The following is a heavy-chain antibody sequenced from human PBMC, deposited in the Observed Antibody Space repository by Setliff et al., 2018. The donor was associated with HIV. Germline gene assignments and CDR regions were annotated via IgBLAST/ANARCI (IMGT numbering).Heavy chain of an antibody. V-gene: IGHV4-38-2*02. Sequence: SETLSLTCTVSGFSISSGFYWGWIRQPPEKGLEWIGSIYHSVRIHYNPSLKSRVTISIDTSKNQFSLKLSSVTAADTAVYYCARPDRGSWYSWFDPWGQGTLVTVS. CDR3: ARPDRGSWYSWFDP. CDR1: GFSISSGFY. CDR2: IYHSVRI. J-gene: IGHJ5*02. D-gene: IGHD6-13*01.